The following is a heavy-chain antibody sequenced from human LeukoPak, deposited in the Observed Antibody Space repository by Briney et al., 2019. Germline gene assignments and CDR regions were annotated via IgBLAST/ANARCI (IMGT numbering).Heavy chain of an antibody. D-gene: IGHD6-6*01. J-gene: IGHJ6*03. V-gene: IGHV3-66*01. CDR1: GFTVSSNY. CDR3: AREGQLVRYYYYYMDV. Sequence: PGGSLRLSCAASGFTVSSNYMSWVRQAPGKGLEWVSVIYSGGSTYYADSVKGRFTISRDNAKNSLYLQMNSLRAEDTAVYYCAREGQLVRYYYYYMDVWGKGTTVTVSS. CDR2: IYSGGST.